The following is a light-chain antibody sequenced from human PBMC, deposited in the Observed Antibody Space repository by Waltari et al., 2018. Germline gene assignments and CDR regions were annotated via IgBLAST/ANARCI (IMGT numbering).Light chain of an antibody. V-gene: IGKV3-20*01. CDR3: RPYVRLPVT. Sequence: EIVLTQSPGTLSLSPGERATLSCSASQSVRVTLAWYQQNPGQPPRILIFAASIRATGIPDRFSGSGSGTDFTLTISRLEPEDVAVYYCRPYVRLPVTFGQGTKVEIK. CDR2: AAS. J-gene: IGKJ1*01. CDR1: QSVRVT.